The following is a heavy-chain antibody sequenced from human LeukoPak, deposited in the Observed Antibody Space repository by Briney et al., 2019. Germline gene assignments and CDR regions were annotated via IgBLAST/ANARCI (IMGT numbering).Heavy chain of an antibody. D-gene: IGHD2-2*01. Sequence: ASVNVSCKASGGTFSSYAISWVRQAPGQGLEWMGGIIPIFGTANYAQKFQGRVTITADKSTSTAYMELSSLRSEDTAVYYCARDAGGCSSTSCYQRYYYYYGMDVWGKGTTVTVSS. V-gene: IGHV1-69*06. CDR2: IIPIFGTA. CDR1: GGTFSSYA. CDR3: ARDAGGCSSTSCYQRYYYYYGMDV. J-gene: IGHJ6*04.